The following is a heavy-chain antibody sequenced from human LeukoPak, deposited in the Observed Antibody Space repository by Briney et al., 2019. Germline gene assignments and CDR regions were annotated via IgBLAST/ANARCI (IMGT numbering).Heavy chain of an antibody. CDR1: GGSFSGYY. D-gene: IGHD1-14*01. J-gene: IGHJ4*02. CDR3: ARGPGIDY. CDR2: INHSGST. V-gene: IGHV4-34*01. Sequence: SETLSLTCAVYGGSFSGYYWSWIRQPPGKGLEWIGEINHSGSTNYNPPLKSRVTISVDTSKNQFSLKLSSVTAADTAVYYCARGPGIDYWGQGTLVTVSS.